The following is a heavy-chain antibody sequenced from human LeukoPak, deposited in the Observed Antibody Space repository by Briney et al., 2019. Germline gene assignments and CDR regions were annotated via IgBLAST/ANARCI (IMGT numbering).Heavy chain of an antibody. D-gene: IGHD6-13*01. CDR3: ARDGAAAGNFDY. CDR1: GGSISSYY. Sequence: SETQSLTCTVSGGSISSYYWSWIRQPPGKGLEWIGYIYYSGSTNYNPSLKSRVTISVDTSKNQFSLKLSSVTAADTAVYYCARDGAAAGNFDYWGQGTLVTVSS. CDR2: IYYSGST. J-gene: IGHJ4*02. V-gene: IGHV4-59*01.